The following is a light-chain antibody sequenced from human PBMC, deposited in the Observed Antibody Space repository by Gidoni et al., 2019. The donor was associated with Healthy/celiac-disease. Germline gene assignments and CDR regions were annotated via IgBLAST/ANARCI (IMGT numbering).Light chain of an antibody. CDR3: QKYNSAPLT. Sequence: IQMPQSPSSLSASVGDRVTITCRASQGISNYLAWYQQKPGKVPKLLIYAASTLQSGVQARFSGSGAGTDFTLTISSLQPEDVATYYCQKYNSAPLTFXCXTKVEIK. J-gene: IGKJ4*01. CDR2: AAS. CDR1: QGISNY. V-gene: IGKV1-27*01.